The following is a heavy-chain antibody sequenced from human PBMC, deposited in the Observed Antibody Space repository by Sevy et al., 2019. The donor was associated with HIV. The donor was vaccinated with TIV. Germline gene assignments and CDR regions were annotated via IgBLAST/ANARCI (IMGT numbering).Heavy chain of an antibody. Sequence: GESLKISCKGSGYSFTSYWIGWVRQMPGKGLEWMGIIYPGDSDTRYSPSFQGQVTISADKSIGTAYLQWSSLKASDTAMYYCARQGYDSSGYNDKFDYWGQRTLVTVSS. D-gene: IGHD3-22*01. CDR2: IYPGDSDT. J-gene: IGHJ4*02. V-gene: IGHV5-51*01. CDR3: ARQGYDSSGYNDKFDY. CDR1: GYSFTSYW.